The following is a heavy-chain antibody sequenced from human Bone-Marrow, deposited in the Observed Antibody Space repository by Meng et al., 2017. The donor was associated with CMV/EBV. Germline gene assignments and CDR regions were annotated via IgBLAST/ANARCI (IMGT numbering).Heavy chain of an antibody. CDR3: VREDKYY. V-gene: IGHV3-30*04. CDR2: ISYDGNKT. Sequence: GESLKISCAGSGFTFSRHAMHWVRQAPGKGLEAVAVISYDGNKTYHADSVKGRFTISRDNSKNTVYLQMNSLRGEDTAIYYCVREDKYYWGQGALVTVS. CDR1: GFTFSRHA. J-gene: IGHJ4*02.